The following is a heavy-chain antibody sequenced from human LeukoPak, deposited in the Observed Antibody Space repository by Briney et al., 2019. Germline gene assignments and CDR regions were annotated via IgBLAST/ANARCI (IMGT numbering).Heavy chain of an antibody. J-gene: IGHJ6*02. CDR2: ISAYNGNA. D-gene: IGHD3-3*01. Sequence: ASVTVSCKASGYTFTSYGISWVRQAPGQGLEWMGWISAYNGNANYAQKLQGRVTMTTDTSTSTAYMELRSLRSDDPAVYYCARELLGFLEWVGTCYYYYGMDVWGQGTTVTVSS. V-gene: IGHV1-18*01. CDR1: GYTFTSYG. CDR3: ARELLGFLEWVGTCYYYYGMDV.